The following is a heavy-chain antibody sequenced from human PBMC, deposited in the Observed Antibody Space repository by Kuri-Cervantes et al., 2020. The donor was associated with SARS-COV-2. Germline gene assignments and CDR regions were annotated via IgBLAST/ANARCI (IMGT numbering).Heavy chain of an antibody. D-gene: IGHD6-6*01. CDR2: IYYSGSI. CDR1: GGSISSSSYY. Sequence: SQTLSLTCAVSGGSISSSSYYWGWIRQPPGKGLEWIGSIYYSGSIYYNPSLQSRVTISVGAPKNQFSLRLSFVTAADTAIYYCARYLAARPGSGWYDPWGQATLATVSS. V-gene: IGHV4-39*01. J-gene: IGHJ5*02. CDR3: ARYLAARPGSGWYDP.